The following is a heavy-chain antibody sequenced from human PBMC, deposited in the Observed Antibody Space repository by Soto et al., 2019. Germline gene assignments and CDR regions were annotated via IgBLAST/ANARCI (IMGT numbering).Heavy chain of an antibody. CDR1: GYTFTSYA. J-gene: IGHJ4*02. CDR2: ISAYNGNT. V-gene: IGHV1-18*01. CDR3: ARDVNKGLIDY. Sequence: ASVKVSCKASGYTFTSYAFSWVRQAPGQGLEWMGWISAYNGNTNYAQKLQGRVTMTTDTSTSTAYMKLRSLRSDDTAVYYCARDVNKGLIDYWGQGTLVTVSS.